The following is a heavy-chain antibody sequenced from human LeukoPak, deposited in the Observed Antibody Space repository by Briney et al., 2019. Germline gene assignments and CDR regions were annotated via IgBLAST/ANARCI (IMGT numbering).Heavy chain of an antibody. D-gene: IGHD1-26*01. V-gene: IGHV1-69*01. J-gene: IGHJ5*02. CDR2: IIPIFGTA. CDR3: ARGWEGWFDP. CDR1: GGTFSSYA. Sequence: EASVKVSCKASGGTFSSYAISWVRQAPGQGLEWMGGIIPIFGTANYAQKFQGRVTITADESTSTAYMELSSLRSEDTAVYYCARGWEGWFDPWGQGTLVTVSS.